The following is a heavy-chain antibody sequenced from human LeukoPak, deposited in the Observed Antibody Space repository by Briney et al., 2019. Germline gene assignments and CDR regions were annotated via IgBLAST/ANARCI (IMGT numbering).Heavy chain of an antibody. J-gene: IGHJ4*02. CDR3: ARHENYDRTELFDY. V-gene: IGHV4-59*08. D-gene: IGHD3-22*01. CDR2: IYYSGST. Sequence: PSETLSLTCTVSGGSISSYYWSWIRQPPGKGLEWIGYIYYSGSTNYNPSLKSRVTISVDTSKSQFSLKLSSVTAADTAVYYCARHENYDRTELFDYWGQGTLVTVSS. CDR1: GGSISSYY.